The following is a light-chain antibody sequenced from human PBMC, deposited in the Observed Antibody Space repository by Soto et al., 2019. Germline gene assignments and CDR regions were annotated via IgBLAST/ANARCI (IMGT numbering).Light chain of an antibody. CDR2: GAS. CDR1: RRVGSNY. J-gene: IGKJ2*01. CDR3: QQYGNSPQT. Sequence: EIVLTQSPGTVSLSPWERVTLSCRASRRVGSNYLAWYQQIPGQAPRLLIYGASTRASGVSDRFSGSGSATDFTLTINRLEPEDLGVYYCQQYGNSPQTFGQGTKLEIK. V-gene: IGKV3-20*01.